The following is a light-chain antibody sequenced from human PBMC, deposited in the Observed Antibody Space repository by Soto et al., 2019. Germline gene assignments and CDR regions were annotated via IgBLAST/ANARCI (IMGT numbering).Light chain of an antibody. CDR2: DVS. Sequence: EIVMTQSPATLSVSPGERAALSCRASQSISSHLVWYQQKPGQAPRLLIYDVSNRATGIPARFSGSGSGTDFTLTISSLEPEDFAVYYCQQRSNWPRTFGQGTKVDI. CDR1: QSISSH. J-gene: IGKJ1*01. CDR3: QQRSNWPRT. V-gene: IGKV3-11*01.